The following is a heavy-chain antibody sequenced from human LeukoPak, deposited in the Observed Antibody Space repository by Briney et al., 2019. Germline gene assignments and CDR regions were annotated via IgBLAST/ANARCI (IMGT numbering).Heavy chain of an antibody. D-gene: IGHD3-3*01. CDR1: GFTFSSYW. J-gene: IGHJ4*02. CDR2: IKQDGSEK. Sequence: GGSLRLSCAASGFTFSSYWMTWVRQAPGKGLEWVANIKQDGSEKYYVDSVKGRFTISRDNAKNSLYLQMNSLRAEDTAVYYCARTYYDFWSGYYYFDYWGQGTLVTVSS. V-gene: IGHV3-7*01. CDR3: ARTYYDFWSGYYYFDY.